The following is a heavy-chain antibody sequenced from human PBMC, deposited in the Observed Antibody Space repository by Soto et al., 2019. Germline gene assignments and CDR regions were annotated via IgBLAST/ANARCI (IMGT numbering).Heavy chain of an antibody. V-gene: IGHV4-39*01. CDR1: GGSISSSSYY. Sequence: PSETLSLTCTVSGGSISSSSYYWGWIRQPPGKGLEWIGSIYYSGSTYYNPSLKSRVTISVDTSKNQFSLKLSSVTAADTAVYYCARHGTGYDYWGQGTLVTVSS. D-gene: IGHD3-9*01. J-gene: IGHJ4*02. CDR3: ARHGTGYDY. CDR2: IYYSGST.